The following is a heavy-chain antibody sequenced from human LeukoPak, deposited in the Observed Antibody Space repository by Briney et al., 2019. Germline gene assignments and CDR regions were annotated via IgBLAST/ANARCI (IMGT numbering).Heavy chain of an antibody. Sequence: PGRSLRLSCAVSGFTFSTYAMSWVRQAPGKGLEWVSTISGSGASTYYTDSVKGRFAISRDNSKNTLYLQMNSLRAEDTAVYYCAKLATYYYGSGSYIASDWGQGTLVTVSS. CDR3: AKLATYYYGSGSYIASD. V-gene: IGHV3-23*01. CDR2: ISGSGAST. D-gene: IGHD3-10*01. CDR1: GFTFSTYA. J-gene: IGHJ4*02.